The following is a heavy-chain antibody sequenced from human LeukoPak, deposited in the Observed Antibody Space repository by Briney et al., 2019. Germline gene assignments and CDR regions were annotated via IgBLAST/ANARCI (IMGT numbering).Heavy chain of an antibody. V-gene: IGHV3-23*01. J-gene: IGHJ4*02. D-gene: IGHD3-3*01. CDR2: ISGSVAST. CDR3: APSPLTIFGGLPGHFDY. Sequence: PGGSLRPSCAASGFTFSSYAISCVRQAPGKWLEWVSAISGSVASTYYTNSVTGRLTIARDNSKNTLYLQMNSLRAEDTAVYYCAPSPLTIFGGLPGHFDYWGQGTLVTVSS. CDR1: GFTFSSYA.